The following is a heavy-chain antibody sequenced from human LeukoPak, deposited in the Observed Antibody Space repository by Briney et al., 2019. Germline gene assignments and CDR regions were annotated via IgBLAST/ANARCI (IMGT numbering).Heavy chain of an antibody. CDR2: IKQDGSEK. CDR1: GFTFSDYW. J-gene: IGHJ4*02. Sequence: GGSLILSCAASGFTFSDYWMSWVRQAPGKGLEWVANIKQDGSEKYYVDSVKGRFTISRDNAKNSLYLQMNSLRAEDTAVYYCARNYGGTYWGQGTLVTVSS. V-gene: IGHV3-7*04. CDR3: ARNYGGTY. D-gene: IGHD4-23*01.